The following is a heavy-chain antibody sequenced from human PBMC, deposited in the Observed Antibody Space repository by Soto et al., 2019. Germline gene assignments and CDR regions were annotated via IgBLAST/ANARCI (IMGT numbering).Heavy chain of an antibody. CDR2: ISGGGSTA. CDR3: VRGGSNYAS. V-gene: IGHV3-23*01. D-gene: IGHD4-4*01. CDR1: GFTFTSYV. Sequence: EVQLLESGGGLVQRGGSQRLSCAASGFTFTSYVMSWVRQAPGKGLEWVAGISGGGSTAFYADSVKGRFTISRDNAKNTLVLQMDSLRAEDTAVYYCVRGGSNYASWGQGTLVTVSS. J-gene: IGHJ5*02.